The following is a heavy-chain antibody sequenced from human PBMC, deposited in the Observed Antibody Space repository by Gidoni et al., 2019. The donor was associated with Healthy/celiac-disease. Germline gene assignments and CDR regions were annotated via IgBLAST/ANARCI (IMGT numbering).Heavy chain of an antibody. CDR2: INHSGST. CDR3: ARGQNYGSGSYYNWFDP. V-gene: IGHV4-34*01. D-gene: IGHD3-10*01. CDR1: GGSFSGYY. J-gene: IGHJ5*02. Sequence: QVQLQQWGAGLLKPSETLSLTCAVYGGSFSGYYWSWIRQPPGKGLEWIGEINHSGSTNYNPSLKSRVTISVDTSKNQFSLKLSSVTAADTAVYYCARGQNYGSGSYYNWFDPWGQGTLVTVSS.